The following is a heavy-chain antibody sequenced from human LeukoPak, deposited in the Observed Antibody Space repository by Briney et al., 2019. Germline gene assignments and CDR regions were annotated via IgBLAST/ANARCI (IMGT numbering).Heavy chain of an antibody. Sequence: SSETLSLTCTVSGGSISSGDYYWSWIRQPPGKGLEWIGYIYYSGSTYYNPSLKSRVTISVDTSKNQFSLKLSSVTAADTAVYYCARRALQGYSSGPDSRRAYYFDYWGQGTLVTVSS. J-gene: IGHJ4*02. V-gene: IGHV4-30-4*02. CDR3: ARRALQGYSSGPDSRRAYYFDY. CDR2: IYYSGST. CDR1: GGSISSGDYY. D-gene: IGHD6-19*01.